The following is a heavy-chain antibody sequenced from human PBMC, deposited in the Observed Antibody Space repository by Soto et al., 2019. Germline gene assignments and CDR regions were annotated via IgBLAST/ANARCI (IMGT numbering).Heavy chain of an antibody. V-gene: IGHV3-72*01. CDR3: ADVTWNRDYLQ. D-gene: IGHD4-17*01. J-gene: IGHJ4*02. CDR2: IRNEPYGYTT. Sequence: EVQLVASGGGLVQPGGSLRLSCVASGFSLSDHYMDWVRQAPGKGLEWLGLIRNEPYGYTTNYAGSVKGRFTISRDDSNNSLFLQTDSRTAEDAAIYYCADVTWNRDYLQWGQGTLVTVSS. CDR1: GFSLSDHY.